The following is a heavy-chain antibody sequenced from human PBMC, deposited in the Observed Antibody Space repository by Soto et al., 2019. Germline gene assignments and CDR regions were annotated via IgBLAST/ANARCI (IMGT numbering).Heavy chain of an antibody. CDR1: GGSISSSSYY. Sequence: WETLSLTCTVSGGSISSSSYYWGWIRQPPGKGLEWIGSIYYSGSTYYNPSLKSRVTISVDTSKNQFSLRLSSVTAADTAVYYCARHVFVATIKSVVVTAGWFDPWGQGTLVTVSS. CDR3: ARHVFVATIKSVVVTAGWFDP. CDR2: IYYSGST. V-gene: IGHV4-39*01. D-gene: IGHD2-21*02. J-gene: IGHJ5*02.